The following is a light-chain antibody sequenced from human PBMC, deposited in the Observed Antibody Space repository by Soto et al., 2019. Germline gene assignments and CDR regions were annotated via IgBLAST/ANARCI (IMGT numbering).Light chain of an antibody. J-gene: IGLJ3*02. Sequence: QSALTQPRSVSGSPGQSVTISCTGTSSDVGGYNYVSWYEQHPGKAPKLIIYDVSKRPSGVPDRFSGSKSGNTASLTVSGLQAEDEADYYCCSYAGSPWVFSGGTKLTVL. CDR1: SSDVGGYNY. CDR2: DVS. V-gene: IGLV2-11*01. CDR3: CSYAGSPWV.